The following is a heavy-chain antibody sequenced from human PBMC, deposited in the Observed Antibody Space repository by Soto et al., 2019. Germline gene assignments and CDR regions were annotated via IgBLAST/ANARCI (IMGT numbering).Heavy chain of an antibody. D-gene: IGHD4-17*01. CDR1: GFTFSSYS. Sequence: GGSLRLSCAASGFTFSSYSMNWVRQAPGKGLEWVSSISSSSSYIYYADSVKGRFTISRDNAKNSLYLQMNSLRAEDTAVYYCARDYGDYEDRGALDYWGQGTLVTVSS. J-gene: IGHJ4*02. CDR2: ISSSSSYI. V-gene: IGHV3-21*01. CDR3: ARDYGDYEDRGALDY.